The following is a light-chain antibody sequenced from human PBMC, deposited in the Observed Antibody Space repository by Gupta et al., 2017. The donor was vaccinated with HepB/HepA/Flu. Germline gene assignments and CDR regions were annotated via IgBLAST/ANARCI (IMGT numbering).Light chain of an antibody. Sequence: SYVLAQPPSLSVAPGQTATSLCGGDNLGSKSVHWYQHKAGQAPVLVVYDDSDRPSGIPERFSGSNSGNTATLTISRVEAGDEADYYCQVWDSGSNHVVFGGGTKVTVL. CDR1: NLGSKS. J-gene: IGLJ2*01. CDR3: QVWDSGSNHVV. CDR2: DDS. V-gene: IGLV3-21*02.